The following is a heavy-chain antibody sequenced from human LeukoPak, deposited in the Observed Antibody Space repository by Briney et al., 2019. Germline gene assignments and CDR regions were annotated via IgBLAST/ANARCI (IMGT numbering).Heavy chain of an antibody. J-gene: IGHJ4*02. Sequence: ASVKVSCKASGGTFSSYAISWVRQAPGQGLEWMGGIIPIFGTANYAQKFQGRVTITADESTSTAYMELSSLRSEDTAVYYCARGRPLYGDYEHWGQGTLVTVSS. D-gene: IGHD4-17*01. CDR3: ARGRPLYGDYEH. CDR1: GGTFSSYA. CDR2: IIPIFGTA. V-gene: IGHV1-69*13.